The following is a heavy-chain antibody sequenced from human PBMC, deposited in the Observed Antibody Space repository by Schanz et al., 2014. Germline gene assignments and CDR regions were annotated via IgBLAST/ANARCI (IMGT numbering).Heavy chain of an antibody. CDR1: GFSFSIYS. V-gene: IGHV3-21*01. CDR2: MSGNLYWI. D-gene: IGHD3-22*01. J-gene: IGHJ5*02. CDR3: TASKPFTTSNRWGFGA. Sequence: EVQLVESGGGLVRPGGSLRLSCAASGFSFSIYSMHWVRQAPGKGLEWVASMSGNLYWIYHADSVAGRFTISRDNANNVLYLQMNSLRAEDTAVYYCTASKPFTTSNRWGFGAWGQGTMVSVSS.